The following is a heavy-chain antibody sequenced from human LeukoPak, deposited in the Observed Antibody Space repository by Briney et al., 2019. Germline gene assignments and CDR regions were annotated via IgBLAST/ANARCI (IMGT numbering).Heavy chain of an antibody. D-gene: IGHD3-10*01. Sequence: GRSLRISCAASGFTFDDYATHWVRQAPGKGLEWVSGISWNSGSIGYADSVKGRFTISRDNAKNSLYLQTNSLRAEDMALYYCTKDGGSGSYYSPSHFDYWGQGTLVTVSS. CDR3: TKDGGSGSYYSPSHFDY. CDR1: GFTFDDYA. CDR2: ISWNSGSI. J-gene: IGHJ4*02. V-gene: IGHV3-9*03.